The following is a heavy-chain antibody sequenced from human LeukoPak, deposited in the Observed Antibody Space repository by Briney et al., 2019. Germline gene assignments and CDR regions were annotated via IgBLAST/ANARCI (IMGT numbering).Heavy chain of an antibody. CDR3: ARDPKRYCSGGSCYSGFDY. V-gene: IGHV3-11*01. CDR2: FSSSGSTI. J-gene: IGHJ4*02. Sequence: GGSLRLSCAASGFTFSDYYVSWIRQAPGKGLEWVSFFSSSGSTIYYANSVKGRFTISRDNVKNSLYLQMNSLRAEDTAVYYCARDPKRYCSGGSCYSGFDYWGQGTLVTVSS. CDR1: GFTFSDYY. D-gene: IGHD2-15*01.